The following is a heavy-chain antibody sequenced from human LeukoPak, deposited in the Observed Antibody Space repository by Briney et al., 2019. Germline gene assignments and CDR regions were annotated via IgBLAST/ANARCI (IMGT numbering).Heavy chain of an antibody. CDR1: GGSISSGGYS. CDR3: TRGLRGYYVP. CDR2: IYHSGST. D-gene: IGHD3-22*01. Sequence: SETLSLTCAVSGGSISSGGYSWSWIRQPPGKGLEWIGYIYHSGSTYYNPSLKSRVTISVDRSKNQFSLKLSSVTAADTAVYYCTRGLRGYYVPWGQGTLVTVSS. J-gene: IGHJ5*02. V-gene: IGHV4-30-2*01.